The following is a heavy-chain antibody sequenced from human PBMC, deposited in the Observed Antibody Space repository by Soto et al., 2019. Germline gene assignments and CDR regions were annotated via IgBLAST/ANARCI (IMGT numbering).Heavy chain of an antibody. D-gene: IGHD3-3*01. CDR3: ARVPIDYDFWSGYYRLSLPRPYFDC. J-gene: IGHJ4*02. CDR2: ISAYNGNT. Sequence: QVQLVQSGAEVKKPGASVKVSCKASGYTFTSYGISWVRQAPGQGLEWMGWISAYNGNTNYAQKLKGRVHMKKDTSKRTAYLELRSMISDETAVYYCARVPIDYDFWSGYYRLSLPRPYFDCWGQGTLVTVSS. CDR1: GYTFTSYG. V-gene: IGHV1-18*01.